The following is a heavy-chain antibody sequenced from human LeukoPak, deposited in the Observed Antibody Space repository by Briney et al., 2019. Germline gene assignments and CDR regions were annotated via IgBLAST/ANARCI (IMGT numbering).Heavy chain of an antibody. CDR2: ISSSSYI. D-gene: IGHD7-27*01. J-gene: IGHJ6*02. V-gene: IGHV3-21*01. CDR1: GFTFSSYS. Sequence: GGSLRLSCAASGFTFSSYSMNWVRQAPGKGLEWVSSISSSSYIYYADSVKGRFTISRDNAKNSLYLQMNSLRAEDTAVYYCARAKTGDRYYGMDVWGQGTTVTVSS. CDR3: ARAKTGDRYYGMDV.